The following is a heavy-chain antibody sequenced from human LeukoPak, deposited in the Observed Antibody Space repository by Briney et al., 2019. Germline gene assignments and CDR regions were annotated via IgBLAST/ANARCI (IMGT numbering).Heavy chain of an antibody. Sequence: GGSLRLSCAASGFTFSTYAMSWVRQAPGKGLEWVSSIGVSVTTTYYADSVKGRFTISRDNSKNTLYLQMNSLRAEDTAVYYCAKTGQFDSWGQGTLVPSPQ. CDR1: GFTFSTYA. V-gene: IGHV3-23*01. J-gene: IGHJ4*02. CDR3: AKTGQFDS. CDR2: IGVSVTTT.